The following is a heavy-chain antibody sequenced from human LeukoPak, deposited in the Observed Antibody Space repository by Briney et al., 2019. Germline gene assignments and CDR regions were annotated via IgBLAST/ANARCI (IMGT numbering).Heavy chain of an antibody. CDR3: ATLELLAN. J-gene: IGHJ4*02. CDR2: IYYSGST. CDR1: GGSISSSSYY. D-gene: IGHD1-7*01. V-gene: IGHV4-39*01. Sequence: SETLSLTCTVSGGSISSSSYYWGWIRQPPGKGLEWIGSIYYSGSTYYNPSLKSRVTTSVDTSKNQFSLRLSSVTAADTAVYYCATLELLANWGQGTLVTVSS.